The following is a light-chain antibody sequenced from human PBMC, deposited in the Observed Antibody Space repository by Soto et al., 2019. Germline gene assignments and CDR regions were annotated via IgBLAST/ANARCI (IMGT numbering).Light chain of an antibody. CDR2: DAY. J-gene: IGKJ5*01. V-gene: IGKV3-11*01. Sequence: VLTQAVVTLYLTPVENATLSLRASQSFRGLLASYQQKPGQAPRLIIYDAYNRATGIPPRFSGSGSGTDFTLTISSLEPEDSAVYYCQQRHRWPITFGQGARLEIK. CDR3: QQRHRWPIT. CDR1: QSFRGL.